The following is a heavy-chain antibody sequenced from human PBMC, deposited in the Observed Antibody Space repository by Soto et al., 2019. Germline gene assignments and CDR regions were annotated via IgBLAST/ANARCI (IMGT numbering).Heavy chain of an antibody. CDR2: ISSNGGTT. J-gene: IGHJ4*02. V-gene: IGHV3-64*01. Sequence: EVQLAESGGGMVQPGGTLTLSGVACGFTFSSYVMHWVRQAPGKGLEYVSSISSNGGTTYYGNSVKGRFTIATDNSNKALYLQRGSLRAEVMAVHYCVRRVPGNFDYWGQGTLVTLSS. CDR3: VRRVPGNFDY. CDR1: GFTFSSYV. D-gene: IGHD3-10*01.